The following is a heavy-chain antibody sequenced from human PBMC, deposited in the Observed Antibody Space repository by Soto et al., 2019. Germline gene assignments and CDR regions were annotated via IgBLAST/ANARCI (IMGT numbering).Heavy chain of an antibody. V-gene: IGHV4-61*01. J-gene: IGHJ6*02. CDR1: GGSVSSGSYY. Sequence: SETLSLTCTVSGGSVSSGSYYWSWIRQPPGKGLEWIGYIYYSGSTNYNPSLKGRVTISVDTSKNQFSLKLSSVTAADTAVYYCARGVGYCTNGVCYSNYYYYGMDVWGQGTTVTVSS. CDR2: IYYSGST. CDR3: ARGVGYCTNGVCYSNYYYYGMDV. D-gene: IGHD2-8*01.